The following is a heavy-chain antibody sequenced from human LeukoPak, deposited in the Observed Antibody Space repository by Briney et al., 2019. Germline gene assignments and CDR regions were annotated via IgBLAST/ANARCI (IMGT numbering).Heavy chain of an antibody. J-gene: IGHJ4*02. CDR1: GFTFSSYG. CDR2: IWYDGSNK. D-gene: IGHD3-9*01. CDR3: AKNYDILTGLSPFDY. V-gene: IGHV3-33*06. Sequence: GGSLRLPCAASGFTFSSYGMHWVRQAPGKGLEWVAVIWYDGSNKYYADSVKGRFTISRDNSKNTLYLQMNSLRAEDTAVYYCAKNYDILTGLSPFDYWGQGTLVTVSS.